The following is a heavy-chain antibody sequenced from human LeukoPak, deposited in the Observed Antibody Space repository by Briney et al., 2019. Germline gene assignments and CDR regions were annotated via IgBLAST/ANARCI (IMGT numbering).Heavy chain of an antibody. V-gene: IGHV3-48*03. D-gene: IGHD2-2*01. CDR3: VREYCGSTSCSFDY. Sequence: PGGSLRLSCAASGFTFSSYEMNWVRQAPGKGLEWVSYISSSGSTIYCADSVKGRFTISRDNAKNSLYLQMNSLRAEDTSVYYCVREYCGSTSCSFDYWGQGALVTVSS. J-gene: IGHJ4*02. CDR1: GFTFSSYE. CDR2: ISSSGSTI.